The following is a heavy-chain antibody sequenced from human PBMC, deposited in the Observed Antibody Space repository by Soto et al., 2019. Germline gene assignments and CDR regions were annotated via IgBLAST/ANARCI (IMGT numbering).Heavy chain of an antibody. V-gene: IGHV3-43*01. Sequence: GGSLRLSCAASGFTFDDYTMHWVRQAPGKGLEWVSLISWDGGSTYYADSVKGRFTISRDNSKNSLYLQMNSLRTEDTALYYCAKDRVDGSGSYDYYGMDVWGQGTTVTVSS. CDR2: ISWDGGST. CDR1: GFTFDDYT. D-gene: IGHD3-10*01. J-gene: IGHJ6*02. CDR3: AKDRVDGSGSYDYYGMDV.